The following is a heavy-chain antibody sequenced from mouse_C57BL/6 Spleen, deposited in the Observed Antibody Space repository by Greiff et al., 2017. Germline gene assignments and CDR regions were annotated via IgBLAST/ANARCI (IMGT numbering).Heavy chain of an antibody. J-gene: IGHJ2*01. CDR1: GFTFSDYY. CDR2: INYDGSST. CDR3: ARAAYYSNSYFVY. V-gene: IGHV5-16*01. Sequence: EVKVVESEGGLVQPGSSMKLSCTASGFTFSDYYMAWVRQVPEKGLEWVANINYDGSSTYYLDSLKSRFIISRDNAKNILYLQMSSLKSEDTATYYCARAAYYSNSYFVYWGQGTTLTVSS. D-gene: IGHD2-5*01.